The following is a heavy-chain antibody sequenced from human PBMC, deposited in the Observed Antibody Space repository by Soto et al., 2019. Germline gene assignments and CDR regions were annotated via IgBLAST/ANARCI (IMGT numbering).Heavy chain of an antibody. CDR3: ARDSEPAAARRGEYWFDP. CDR2: IYYSGST. Sequence: TLSLTCTVSCGSLSSGGYYWSWIRQHPGKGLEWIGYIYYSGSTYYNPSLKSRVTISVDTSKNQFSLKLSSVTAADTAVYYCARDSEPAAARRGEYWFDPWGQGTLVTVSS. CDR1: CGSLSSGGYY. J-gene: IGHJ5*02. D-gene: IGHD6-6*01. V-gene: IGHV4-31*03.